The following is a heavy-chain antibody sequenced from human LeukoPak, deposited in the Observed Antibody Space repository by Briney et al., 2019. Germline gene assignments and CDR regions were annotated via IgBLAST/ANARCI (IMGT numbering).Heavy chain of an antibody. V-gene: IGHV4-34*01. CDR2: INHSGST. J-gene: IGHJ4*02. CDR3: ASGAVAGTGTFDY. D-gene: IGHD6-19*01. Sequence: SETLSLTCAVYGGSFSGYYWSWIRQPPGKGLDWIGEINHSGSTNYNPSLKSRVTISVDTSKNQFSLKLSSVTAADTAVYYCASGAVAGTGTFDYWGQGTLVTVSS. CDR1: GGSFSGYY.